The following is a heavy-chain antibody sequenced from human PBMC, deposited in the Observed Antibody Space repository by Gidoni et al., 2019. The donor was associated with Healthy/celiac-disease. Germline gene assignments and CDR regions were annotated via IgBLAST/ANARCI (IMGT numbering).Heavy chain of an antibody. Sequence: HVQLVQSGAEVKKPGSSVKVSCKGSGGTFSSYAISWVGQTHGQGLGWLGGIIPIFGTANYAQKFQDRVTITADKATSTAYMELSSLRSEDTAVYYCARDYYDSSGYYRFDYWGQGTLVTVSS. CDR2: IIPIFGTA. CDR1: GGTFSSYA. D-gene: IGHD3-22*01. CDR3: ARDYYDSSGYYRFDY. V-gene: IGHV1-69*06. J-gene: IGHJ4*02.